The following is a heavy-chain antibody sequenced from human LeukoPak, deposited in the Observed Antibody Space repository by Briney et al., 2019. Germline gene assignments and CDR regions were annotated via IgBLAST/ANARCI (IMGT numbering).Heavy chain of an antibody. CDR3: ARKNYYDSTGYSNYYDAMDV. V-gene: IGHV3-30-3*01. CDR1: GFTFSSYA. Sequence: GRSLRLSCAASGFTFSSYAMHWVRQAPGKGLEWVAVISYDGSNKYYADSVKGRFTISRDNSKNTLYLQMNGLRAEDTAVYYCARKNYYDSTGYSNYYDAMDVWGQGSTVTVSS. D-gene: IGHD3-22*01. J-gene: IGHJ6*02. CDR2: ISYDGSNK.